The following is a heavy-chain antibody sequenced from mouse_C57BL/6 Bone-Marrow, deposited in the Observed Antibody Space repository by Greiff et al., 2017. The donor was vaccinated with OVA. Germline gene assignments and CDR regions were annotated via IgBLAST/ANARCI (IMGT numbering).Heavy chain of an antibody. CDR2: IRSKSSNYAT. D-gene: IGHD3-3*01. J-gene: IGHJ3*01. V-gene: IGHV10-3*01. Sequence: EVKLVESGGGLVQPKGSLKLSCAASGFTFNTYAMHWVRQAPGQGLEWVARIRSKSSNYATYYADSVKDRFTISRDDSQSKLYLQMINRITEDTAMYYCGRAGDAWCAYWGQGTLVTVSA. CDR3: GRAGDAWCAY. CDR1: GFTFNTYA.